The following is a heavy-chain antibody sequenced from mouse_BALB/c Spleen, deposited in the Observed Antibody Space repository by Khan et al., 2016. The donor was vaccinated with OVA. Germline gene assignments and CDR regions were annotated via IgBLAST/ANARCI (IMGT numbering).Heavy chain of an antibody. V-gene: IGHV3-2*02. CDR3: ARIYGGDFDY. CDR2: ISYSGTT. J-gene: IGHJ2*01. Sequence: EVKLLESGPGLVTPSQSLSLTCTVTGYSITSDYAWNWIRQFPGNKLEWMGYISYSGTTKYNPSLKSRISITRNTSKNQFFLQLNSVTTEDTATYYCARIYGGDFDYWGQGTTVTVSS. CDR1: GYSITSDYA. D-gene: IGHD1-1*01.